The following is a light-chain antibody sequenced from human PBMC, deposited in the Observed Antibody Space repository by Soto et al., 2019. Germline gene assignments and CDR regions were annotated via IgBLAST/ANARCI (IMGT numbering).Light chain of an antibody. V-gene: IGKV3-20*01. J-gene: IGKJ1*01. CDR1: QSVRYNY. Sequence: IVLKQSPGTLSLSQGEGATLSCRASQSVRYNYLAWYQQKPGQAPRLLIYGASSRATGIPDRFSGSGSGTDFTLTISRLQSEDFAVYYCQQYNNWPRTFGPGTKVDNK. CDR2: GAS. CDR3: QQYNNWPRT.